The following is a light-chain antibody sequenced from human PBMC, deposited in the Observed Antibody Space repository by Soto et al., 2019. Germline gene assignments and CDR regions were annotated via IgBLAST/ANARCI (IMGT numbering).Light chain of an antibody. CDR1: SSDVGGSNY. J-gene: IGLJ2*01. Sequence: QSALTQPASVSGCPGQSITISCTGTSSDVGGSNYVSWYQQHPGKAPKLIIYDVNNRPSGISNRFSGSKSGNTASLTISGLQAEDEADYYCSSYRSGSTLVFGGGTQLTVL. V-gene: IGLV2-14*03. CDR2: DVN. CDR3: SSYRSGSTLV.